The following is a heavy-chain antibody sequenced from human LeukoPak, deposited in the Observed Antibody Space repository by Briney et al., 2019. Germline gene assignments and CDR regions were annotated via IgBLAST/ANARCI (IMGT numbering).Heavy chain of an antibody. V-gene: IGHV1-8*03. J-gene: IGHJ4*02. CDR2: MNPKTGNT. CDR1: AYTFTNFD. Sequence: ASVRVSCKASAYTFTNFDINWVRQAPGQGLEWMGWMNPKTGNTGFAQKFRGRATFTRDTSTSTAYMDLSRLRFVDTAVYYCARAVRHDFWGQGTLVTVSS. D-gene: IGHD4-17*01. CDR3: ARAVRHDF.